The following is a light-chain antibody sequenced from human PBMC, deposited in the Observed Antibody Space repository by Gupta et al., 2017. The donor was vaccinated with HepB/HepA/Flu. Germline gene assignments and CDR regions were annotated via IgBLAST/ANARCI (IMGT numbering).Light chain of an antibody. CDR2: YAS. V-gene: IGKV6-21*01. J-gene: IGKJ2*03. CDR3: QQSRTLPLS. Sequence: EIVLTQSPDFLSVTPKEKVTITCRASQTIGVSLHWYQQKPDQSPKLLIKYASQSFSGVPSRFSGSGSGTDFTLTINGLETEDVAMYYCQQSRTLPLSFGQGTKLEI. CDR1: QTIGVS.